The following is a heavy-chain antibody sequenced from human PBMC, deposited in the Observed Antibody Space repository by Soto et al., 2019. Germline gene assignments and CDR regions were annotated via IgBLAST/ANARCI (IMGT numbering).Heavy chain of an antibody. V-gene: IGHV3-74*01. D-gene: IGHD1-1*01. CDR3: ATLASIQPERFDY. J-gene: IGHJ4*02. Sequence: GGSLRLSCAASGFTFSSSWMTSWMHWVRQAPGKGLVWVSRINSDGSSISYADSVKGRFTVSRDNAKNTLYLQMKSLRGEDTALYYCATLASIQPERFDYWGQGTQVTVSS. CDR2: INSDGSSI. CDR1: GFTFSSSWMTSW.